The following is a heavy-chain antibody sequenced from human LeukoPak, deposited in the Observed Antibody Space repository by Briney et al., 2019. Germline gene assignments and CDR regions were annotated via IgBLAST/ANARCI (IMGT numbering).Heavy chain of an antibody. Sequence: GGSLRLSCAASGFTFSSYWMHWVRHAPGKGLVWVSRINSDGSSTSYADSVKGRFTISRDSAKNTLYLQMNSLGAEDTAVYYCAREGASSYYDYVWGSYRSWYLDYWGQGTLVTVSS. J-gene: IGHJ4*02. CDR3: AREGASSYYDYVWGSYRSWYLDY. D-gene: IGHD3-16*02. CDR1: GFTFSSYW. V-gene: IGHV3-74*01. CDR2: INSDGSST.